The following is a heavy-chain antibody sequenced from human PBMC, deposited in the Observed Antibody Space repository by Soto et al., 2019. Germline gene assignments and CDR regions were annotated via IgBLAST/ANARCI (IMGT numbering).Heavy chain of an antibody. V-gene: IGHV3-9*01. CDR1: GFTFDDYA. J-gene: IGHJ4*02. Sequence: GGSLRLSCAASGFTFDDYAMHWVRQGPGKGLEWVSSISWNSGDIVYADSVKGRFTISRDNPKNSLYLQMNSLRAEDTAFYFCAKDTEWGGGNIWYYFDSWGLGTLVTVSS. D-gene: IGHD1-26*01. CDR2: ISWNSGDI. CDR3: AKDTEWGGGNIWYYFDS.